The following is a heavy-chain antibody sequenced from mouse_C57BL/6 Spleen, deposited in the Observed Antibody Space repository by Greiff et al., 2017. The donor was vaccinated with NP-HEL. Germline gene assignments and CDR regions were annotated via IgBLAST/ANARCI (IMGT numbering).Heavy chain of an antibody. CDR2: ISYDGSN. D-gene: IGHD2-5*01. J-gene: IGHJ2*01. Sequence: EVKLQESGPGLVKPSQSLSLTCSVTGYSITSGYYWNWIRQFPGNKLEWMGYISYDGSNNYNPSLKNRISITRDTSKNQFFLKLNSVTTEDTATYYCAGGGLYSNYLDYWGQGTTLTVSS. V-gene: IGHV3-6*01. CDR3: AGGGLYSNYLDY. CDR1: GYSITSGYY.